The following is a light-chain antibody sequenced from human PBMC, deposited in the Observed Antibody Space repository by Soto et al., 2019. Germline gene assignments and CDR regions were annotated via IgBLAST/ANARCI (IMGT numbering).Light chain of an antibody. CDR3: CSYAGISTVV. CDR2: EVS. CDR1: SSDVGSYNL. Sequence: QSVLTQPASVSGSPGQSITISCTGTSSDVGSYNLVSWYQHHPGKAPKLMIYEVSKRPSGVSNRFSGSKSGNTASLTISGLQAEDEADYYCCSYAGISTVVFGGGTKLTVL. J-gene: IGLJ3*02. V-gene: IGLV2-23*02.